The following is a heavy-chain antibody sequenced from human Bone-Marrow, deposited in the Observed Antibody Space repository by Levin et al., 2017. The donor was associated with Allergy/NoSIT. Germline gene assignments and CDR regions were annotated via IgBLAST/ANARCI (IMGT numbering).Heavy chain of an antibody. CDR1: GFIFNKYA. J-gene: IGHJ4*02. CDR2: MSGAGGSK. V-gene: IGHV3-23*01. D-gene: IGHD6-25*01. CDR3: ARDPHSSGWNGVIGYFDY. Sequence: PGGSLRLSCAASGFIFNKYAMTWVRQAPGKGLEWVASMSGAGGSKYYADSVKGRFTISRDNSQNTLYLQMSSLRPDDTAVYYCARDPHSSGWNGVIGYFDYWGQGTLVTVSS.